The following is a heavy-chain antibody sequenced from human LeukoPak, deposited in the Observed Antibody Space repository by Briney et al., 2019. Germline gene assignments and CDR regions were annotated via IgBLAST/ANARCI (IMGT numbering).Heavy chain of an antibody. CDR1: GYTFTSYD. D-gene: IGHD3-9*01. Sequence: ASVKVSCKASGYTFTSYDINWVRQAAGQGLEWMGWMNPNSGNTGYAQKFQGRVTMTRNTSISTAYMELSSLRSEDTAVYYCARGLWLEQAALRYFAWPSAVGDYWGQGTLVTVSS. CDR2: MNPNSGNT. J-gene: IGHJ4*02. V-gene: IGHV1-8*01. CDR3: ARGLWLEQAALRYFAWPSAVGDY.